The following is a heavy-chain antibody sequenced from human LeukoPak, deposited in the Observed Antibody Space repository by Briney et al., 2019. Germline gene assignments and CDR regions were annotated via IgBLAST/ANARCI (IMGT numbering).Heavy chain of an antibody. CDR3: ASYEPYRLVAFDI. V-gene: IGHV4-59*01. Sequence: PSETLSLTCTVSGGSISSYYWSWIRQPPGKGLEWIGYIYYSGSTNYNPSHKSRVTISVDTSKNQFSLKLSSVTAADTAVYYCASYEPYRLVAFDIWGQGTMVTVSS. CDR1: GGSISSYY. CDR2: IYYSGST. D-gene: IGHD1-14*01. J-gene: IGHJ3*02.